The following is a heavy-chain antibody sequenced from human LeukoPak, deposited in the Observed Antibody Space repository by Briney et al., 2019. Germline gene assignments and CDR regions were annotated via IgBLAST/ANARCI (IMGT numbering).Heavy chain of an antibody. CDR1: SGSISSSTYY. CDR3: VSSSWAFDF. CDR2: IYHSGRT. D-gene: IGHD6-13*01. J-gene: IGHJ4*02. V-gene: IGHV4-39*01. Sequence: PSETLSLTCIVSSGSISSSTYYWGWVRQPPGEGLEWIGSIYHSGRTYSNPSLKSRVTISVDTSKNQFSLRVTSVTAADTAVYYCVSSSWAFDFWGQGTLVSVSS.